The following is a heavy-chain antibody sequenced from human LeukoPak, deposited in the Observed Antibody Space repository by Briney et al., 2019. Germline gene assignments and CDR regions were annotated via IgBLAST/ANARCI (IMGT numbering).Heavy chain of an antibody. V-gene: IGHV3-21*01. CDR3: ARAAYGDYGLDY. D-gene: IGHD4-17*01. CDR2: ISSSSSYI. CDR1: GFTVSSNY. J-gene: IGHJ4*02. Sequence: GGSLRLSCAASGFTVSSNYMSWVRQAPGKGLEWVSSISSSSSYIYYADSVKGRFTISRDNAKNSLYLQMNSLRAEDTAVYYCARAAYGDYGLDYWGQGTLVTVSS.